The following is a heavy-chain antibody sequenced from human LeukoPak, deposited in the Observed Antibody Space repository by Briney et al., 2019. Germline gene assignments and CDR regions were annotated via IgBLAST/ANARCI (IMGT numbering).Heavy chain of an antibody. Sequence: SVKVSCKASGGTFSNYAISWVRQAPGQGLEWMGGIIPIFGTANYAQKFQGRVTITADESTSTVYMELSSLRSEDTAVYYCARNRRVVRGVIIVENYYYYMDVWGKGTTVTISS. D-gene: IGHD3-10*01. CDR3: ARNRRVVRGVIIVENYYYYMDV. CDR1: GGTFSNYA. J-gene: IGHJ6*03. V-gene: IGHV1-69*13. CDR2: IIPIFGTA.